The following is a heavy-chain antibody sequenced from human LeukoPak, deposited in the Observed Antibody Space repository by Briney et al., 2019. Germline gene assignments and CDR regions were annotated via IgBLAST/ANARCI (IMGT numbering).Heavy chain of an antibody. CDR2: IIPIFGTA. J-gene: IGHJ6*03. CDR3: ARSACSSTSCYCPPDYYYYYMDV. CDR1: GGTFSSYA. D-gene: IGHD2-2*01. Sequence: GSSVKVSCKASGGTFSSYAISWVRQAPGHGLEWMGGIIPIFGTANYAQKFRGRVTITADESTSTAYMELSSLRSEDTAAYYCARSACSSTSCYCPPDYYYYYMDVWGKGTTVTVSS. V-gene: IGHV1-69*01.